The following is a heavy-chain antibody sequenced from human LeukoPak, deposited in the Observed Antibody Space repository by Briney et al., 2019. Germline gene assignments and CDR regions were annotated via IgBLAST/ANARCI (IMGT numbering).Heavy chain of an antibody. D-gene: IGHD3-10*01. V-gene: IGHV3-7*01. CDR3: ARESGVRGVTTYYFDY. Sequence: GGSLRLSCAASGFTFSSYWMSWVRQAPGKGLEWVANIKQDGSEKYYVDSVKGRFTISRDNAKNSLYLQMNSLRAEDTAVYYCARESGVRGVTTYYFDYWGQGTLVTVSS. J-gene: IGHJ4*02. CDR1: GFTFSSYW. CDR2: IKQDGSEK.